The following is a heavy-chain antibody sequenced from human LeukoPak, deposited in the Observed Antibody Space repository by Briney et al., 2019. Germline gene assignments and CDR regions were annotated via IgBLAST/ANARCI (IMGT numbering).Heavy chain of an antibody. CDR3: ARVAAAGTGIFVNFYYSMDI. CDR2: IKQVGNEK. D-gene: IGHD6-13*01. Sequence: GGSLKLSCVASGFPFISRDWMTWVRQAPGKWLEWVSNIKQVGNEKHYVDSVKGRFTISRDNAKNRVELQMNSLRVEDTAVYYCARVAAAGTGIFVNFYYSMDIWGKGTTGTISS. CDR1: GFPFISRDW. V-gene: IGHV3-7*01. J-gene: IGHJ6*03.